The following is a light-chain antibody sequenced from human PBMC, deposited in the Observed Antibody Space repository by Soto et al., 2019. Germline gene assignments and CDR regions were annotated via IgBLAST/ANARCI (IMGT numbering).Light chain of an antibody. CDR2: WAS. Sequence: DFVMTQSPDSLAVSLGETATINCKSSPSVLYSSNNKNYLAWYQQKPGQSPKLLISWASSRASGVPDRLSGSGSGTDFTLTISNLQAEHVPVYYCQQYYGTPLTLGDGTRVESK. J-gene: IGKJ4*01. CDR3: QQYYGTPLT. CDR1: PSVLYSSNNKNY. V-gene: IGKV4-1*01.